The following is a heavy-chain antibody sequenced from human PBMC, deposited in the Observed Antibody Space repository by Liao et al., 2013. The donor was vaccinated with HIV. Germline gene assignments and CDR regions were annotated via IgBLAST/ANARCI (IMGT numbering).Heavy chain of an antibody. Sequence: QVQLQESGPGLVKPSETLSLTCSVSNGSISSFYWGWIRQPAGKGLEWIGRIYISGGTNYNPSLKSRVAMSVDTSKNQFSLKLSSVTAADTAVYYCARGTDFDYWGLGTRVTVSS. CDR3: ARGTDFDY. J-gene: IGHJ4*02. CDR2: IYISGGT. D-gene: IGHD2-2*01. V-gene: IGHV4-4*07. CDR1: NGSISSFY.